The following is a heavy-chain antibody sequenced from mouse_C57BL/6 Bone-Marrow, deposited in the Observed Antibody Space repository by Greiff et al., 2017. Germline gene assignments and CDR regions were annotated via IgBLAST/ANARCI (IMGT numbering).Heavy chain of an antibody. D-gene: IGHD1-1*01. J-gene: IGHJ3*01. CDR1: GFNIKDDY. V-gene: IGHV14-4*01. Sequence: VQLQQSGAELVRPGASVKLSCTASGFNIKDDYMHWVKQRPEQGLEWIGWIDPENGDTEYASKFQGQATITADTSSNTAYLQLSSLTSEDTAVYYCTTRDYYGSEAWFAYGGQGTLVTVSA. CDR2: IDPENGDT. CDR3: TTRDYYGSEAWFAY.